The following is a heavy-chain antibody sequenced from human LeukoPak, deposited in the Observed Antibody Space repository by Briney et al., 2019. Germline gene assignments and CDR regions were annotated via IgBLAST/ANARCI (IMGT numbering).Heavy chain of an antibody. V-gene: IGHV3-69-1*01. J-gene: IGHJ3*02. CDR1: GFTFSDYY. CDR3: ARDVDSSGYRGGDASDI. Sequence: KTGGSLRLSCAASGFTFSDYYLTWIRQAPGKGLEWVSSISSSSYIYYADSVKGRFTISRDNAKNSLYLQMNSLRAEDTAVYYCARDVDSSGYRGGDASDIWGQGTMVTVSS. D-gene: IGHD3-22*01. CDR2: ISSSSYI.